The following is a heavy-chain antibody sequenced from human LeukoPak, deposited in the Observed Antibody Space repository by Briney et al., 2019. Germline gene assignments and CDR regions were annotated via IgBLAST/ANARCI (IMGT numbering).Heavy chain of an antibody. CDR1: GDILSSNSAA. V-gene: IGHV6-1*01. Sequence: SQTLSLTCALSGDILSSNSAAWHWIRQPPSRGLEWLGRTYYRSKLYTYYAVSVKSRISINRDTSKNQISLQLNSVTPEDTAGYYWARSTGPIDYWGQGTLVTVSS. CDR3: ARSTGPIDY. D-gene: IGHD1-1*01. J-gene: IGHJ4*02. CDR2: TYYRSKLYT.